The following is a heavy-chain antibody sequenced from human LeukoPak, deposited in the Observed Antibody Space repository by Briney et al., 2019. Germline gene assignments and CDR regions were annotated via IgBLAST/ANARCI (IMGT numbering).Heavy chain of an antibody. Sequence: SETLSLTCTVSGGSISSGGYYWSWIRQPPGKGLEWIGYIYHSGSTYYNPSLKSRVTISVDRSKNQFSLKLSSVTAADTAVYYCARAGPSSGSPFDYWGQGTLVTVSS. CDR1: GGSISSGGYY. J-gene: IGHJ4*02. D-gene: IGHD3-22*01. V-gene: IGHV4-30-2*01. CDR2: IYHSGST. CDR3: ARAGPSSGSPFDY.